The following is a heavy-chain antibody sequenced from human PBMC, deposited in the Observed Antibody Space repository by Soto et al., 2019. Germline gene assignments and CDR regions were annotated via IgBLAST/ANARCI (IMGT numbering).Heavy chain of an antibody. CDR2: IYYSGST. J-gene: IGHJ6*02. D-gene: IGHD4-4*01. CDR3: ARYTVTTFYYYGMDV. CDR1: GGSISSGGYY. V-gene: IGHV4-31*03. Sequence: QVQLQESGPGLVKPSQTLSLTCTVSGGSISSGGYYWSWLRQHPGKGLEWIGYIYYSGSTYSNPSLESRVTISVDTSKNQFSLKLSSVTAADTAVYYCARYTVTTFYYYGMDVWGQGTTVTVSS.